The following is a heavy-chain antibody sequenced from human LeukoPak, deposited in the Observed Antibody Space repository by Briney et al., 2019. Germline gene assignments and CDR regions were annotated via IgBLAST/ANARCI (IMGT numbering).Heavy chain of an antibody. CDR2: MNPNSGNT. D-gene: IGHD4-17*01. CDR3: ASGLADGEGAFDI. J-gene: IGHJ3*02. Sequence: ASVKVSCKASGYTFTSYDLNWVRQATGQGLEWMGWMNPNSGNTGYAQKFQGRVTITRNTSISTAYMELSNLRSEDTAVYYCASGLADGEGAFDIWGQGTMVTVSS. CDR1: GYTFTSYD. V-gene: IGHV1-8*01.